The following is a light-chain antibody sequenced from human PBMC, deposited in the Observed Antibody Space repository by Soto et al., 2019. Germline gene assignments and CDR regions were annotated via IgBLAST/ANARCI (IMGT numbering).Light chain of an antibody. V-gene: IGLV2-23*02. J-gene: IGLJ1*01. CDR3: CSYAGGNSFYV. CDR2: DVT. Sequence: QSALTQPASVSGSPGQSITISCTGTSNDVGKYNLVSWYQHHPGKAPKLIIYDVTQWPSGASNRFSGSKSGNTASLTIYRLQADDEADYYCCSYAGGNSFYVFGTGTKLTVL. CDR1: SNDVGKYNL.